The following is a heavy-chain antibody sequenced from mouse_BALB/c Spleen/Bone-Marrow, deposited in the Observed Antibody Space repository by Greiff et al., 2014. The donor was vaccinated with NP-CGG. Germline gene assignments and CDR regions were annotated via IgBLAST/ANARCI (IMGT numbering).Heavy chain of an antibody. CDR1: GYTFTRYW. V-gene: IGHV1S81*02. CDR3: ARMITTRGFDY. Sequence: QVQLQQSGAELLKPGTSVKLSCKASGYTFTRYWMHWVKQRPGQGLEWIGELNPSNGHTNYNGKFKNKATVTVDKSSSTAYMQLNSLTSEDSAVYYCARMITTRGFDYWGQGTTLTVSS. J-gene: IGHJ2*01. D-gene: IGHD2-4*01. CDR2: LNPSNGHT.